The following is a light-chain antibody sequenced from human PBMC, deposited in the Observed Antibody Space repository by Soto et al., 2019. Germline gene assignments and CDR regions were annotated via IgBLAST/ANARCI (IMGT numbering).Light chain of an antibody. Sequence: EIVLTHSPGTLSLSPGERATLSCRASQTVSSDYLAWCKQRPGQAPRVXSYGASTRAAGIPDRVSGSGSGTEFTLTITRLEPEDSEVYFCQQYTGPPTTFGQGTRLEIK. CDR2: GAS. J-gene: IGKJ5*01. CDR1: QTVSSDY. V-gene: IGKV3-20*01. CDR3: QQYTGPPTT.